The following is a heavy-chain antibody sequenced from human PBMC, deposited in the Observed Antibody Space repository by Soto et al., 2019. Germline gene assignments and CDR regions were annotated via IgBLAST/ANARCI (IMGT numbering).Heavy chain of an antibody. V-gene: IGHV3-21*01. CDR3: ARVGAVAGTDYYNGMDV. CDR1: GFTFSRYS. D-gene: IGHD6-19*01. Sequence: GGSLRLSXAASGFTFSRYSLNWVRQAPGKGLEWVSSISSSSSYKYYADSVKGRFTISRDNAKDSLYLQMNSLRAEDTAVYYCARVGAVAGTDYYNGMDVWGQGTTVTVSS. CDR2: ISSSSSYK. J-gene: IGHJ6*02.